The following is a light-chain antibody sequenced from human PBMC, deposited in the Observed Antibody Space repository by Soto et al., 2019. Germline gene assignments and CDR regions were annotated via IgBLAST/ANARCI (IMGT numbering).Light chain of an antibody. J-gene: IGKJ5*01. CDR3: QQRSNWPIT. Sequence: EIVMTPSSATLSVSPREKATPSCRASQSVSSNLAWYQQKPGQAPRLLIYGASTRATGIPARFSGSGSGTDFTLTISSLEPEDFAVYYCQQRSNWPITFGQGTRLEIK. CDR2: GAS. V-gene: IGKV3-11*01. CDR1: QSVSSN.